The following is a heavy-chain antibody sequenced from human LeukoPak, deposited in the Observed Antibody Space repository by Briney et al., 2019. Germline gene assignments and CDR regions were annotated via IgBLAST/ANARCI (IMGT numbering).Heavy chain of an antibody. CDR3: ARQVITFGGVIVPFWFDP. Sequence: PSETLSLTCTVSGDSINTYYWSWIRQPPGKGLEWIGYIYYSGSTNYNPSLKSRVTISVDTSKNQFSLKLSSVTAADTAVYYCARQVITFGGVIVPFWFDPWGQGTLVTVSS. CDR1: GDSINTYY. V-gene: IGHV4-59*08. J-gene: IGHJ5*02. D-gene: IGHD3-16*02. CDR2: IYYSGST.